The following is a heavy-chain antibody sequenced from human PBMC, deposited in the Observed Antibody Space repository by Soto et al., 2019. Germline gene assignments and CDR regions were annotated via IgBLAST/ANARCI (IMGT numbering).Heavy chain of an antibody. D-gene: IGHD1-26*01. J-gene: IGHJ4*02. CDR1: GGSVSSGSYY. CDR3: ATSYIVGATR. Sequence: QVQLQESGPGLVKPSETLSLTCTVSGGSVSSGSYYWSWIRQPPGKGLEWIGYIYYSGSTNYNPSLKIRVTISVDTSKNQCSLKLSSVTAADTAVYYCATSYIVGATRWGQGTLVTVSS. CDR2: IYYSGST. V-gene: IGHV4-61*01.